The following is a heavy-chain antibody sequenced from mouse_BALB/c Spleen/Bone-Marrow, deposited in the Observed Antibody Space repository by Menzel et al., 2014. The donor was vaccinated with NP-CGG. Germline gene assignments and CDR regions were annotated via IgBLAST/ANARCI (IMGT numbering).Heavy chain of an antibody. CDR3: TRSVHYGTSHEGFAY. CDR1: GYTFTSYW. D-gene: IGHD1-1*01. Sequence: QVQLQQSGAELVRPGTSVKLSCKASGYTFTSYWINWVKQRPGQGLEWIGNIYPSDTYANYNQKFKDKATLTVDKSSSTAYMQLSSPTSEDSAVYYCTRSVHYGTSHEGFAYWGQGTLVTVSA. V-gene: IGHV1-69*02. J-gene: IGHJ3*01. CDR2: IYPSDTYA.